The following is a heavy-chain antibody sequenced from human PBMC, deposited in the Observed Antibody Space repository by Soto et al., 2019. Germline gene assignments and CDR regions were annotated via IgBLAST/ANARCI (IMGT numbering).Heavy chain of an antibody. CDR1: GGSISSSSYY. J-gene: IGHJ4*02. CDR3: ARYSSDYFDY. V-gene: IGHV4-39*07. CDR2: IYYSGST. D-gene: IGHD6-19*01. Sequence: SETLSLTCTVSGGSISSSSYYWGLIRQPPGKGLEWIGSIYYSGSTNYNPSLKSRVTISVDTSKNQFSLKLSSVTAADPAVYYCARYSSDYFDYWGQGTLVTVSS.